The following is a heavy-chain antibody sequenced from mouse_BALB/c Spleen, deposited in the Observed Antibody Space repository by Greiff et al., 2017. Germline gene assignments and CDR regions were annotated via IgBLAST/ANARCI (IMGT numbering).Heavy chain of an antibody. Sequence: EVQLQQSGPELVKPGASVKIPCKASGYTFTDYNMDWVKQSHGKSLEWIGDINPNNGGTIYNQKFKGKATLTVDKSSSTAYMELRSLTSEDTAVYYCARGYYGSSGAWFAYWGQGTLVTVSA. V-gene: IGHV1-18*01. CDR2: INPNNGGT. CDR3: ARGYYGSSGAWFAY. CDR1: GYTFTDYN. J-gene: IGHJ3*01. D-gene: IGHD1-1*01.